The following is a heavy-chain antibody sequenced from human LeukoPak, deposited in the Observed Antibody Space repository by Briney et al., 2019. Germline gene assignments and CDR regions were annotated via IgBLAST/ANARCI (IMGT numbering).Heavy chain of an antibody. V-gene: IGHV3-48*01. D-gene: IGHD6-19*01. J-gene: IGHJ4*02. CDR1: GFTISNYN. CDR2: MGSSISNTI. CDR3: ARVSTIEVRH. Sequence: PGGSLRLSCAASGFTISNYNMNWVRQPPGKGLEWVSYMGSSISNTIYYADSVKGRFTISRDNAKNSLYLQMNSLRAEDTAIYYCARVSTIEVRHWGQGTLVTVSS.